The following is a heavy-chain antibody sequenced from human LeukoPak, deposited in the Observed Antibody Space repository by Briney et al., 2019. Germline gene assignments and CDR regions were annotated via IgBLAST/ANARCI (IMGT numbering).Heavy chain of an antibody. CDR1: GFTFSDFW. Sequence: GGSLRLSCAASGFTFSDFWVEWFRQAPGKGLEWVANINKDGSDKYYMDSVTGRFSISRDNAKNSLSLQMNSLRVDDTAVYYCARNQHWPRDIWGQGILVTVSS. CDR2: INKDGSDK. V-gene: IGHV3-7*01. D-gene: IGHD1-1*01. CDR3: ARNQHWPRDI. J-gene: IGHJ4*02.